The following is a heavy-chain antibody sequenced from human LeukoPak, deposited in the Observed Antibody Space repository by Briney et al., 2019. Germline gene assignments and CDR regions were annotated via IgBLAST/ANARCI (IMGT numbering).Heavy chain of an antibody. CDR2: INHNSGGT. Sequence: ASVKVSCKASGYTFTGYYMHCVRHAPGQGVEWMGWINHNSGGTNYAQKFQGRVTMIRDTSISTAYMELSRLRSDDAAVYYCARIETGAYWGQGTVVTVSS. CDR1: GYTFTGYY. CDR3: ARIETGAY. J-gene: IGHJ4*02. V-gene: IGHV1-2*02. D-gene: IGHD7-27*01.